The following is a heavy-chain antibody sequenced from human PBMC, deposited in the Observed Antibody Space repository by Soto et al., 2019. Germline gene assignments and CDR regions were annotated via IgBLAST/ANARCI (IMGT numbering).Heavy chain of an antibody. V-gene: IGHV1-69*01. D-gene: IGHD3-22*01. CDR2: IIPIFGTA. CDR3: ARSGGGGDSSGYYSLFDY. J-gene: IGHJ4*02. Sequence: QVQLVQSGAEVKKPGSSVKVSCKASGGTFSSYAISWVRQAPGQGLEWMGGIIPIFGTANYAQKFQGRVTITADESTSTAYMELSSLRSEDTAVYYCARSGGGGDSSGYYSLFDYWGQGTLVTVSS. CDR1: GGTFSSYA.